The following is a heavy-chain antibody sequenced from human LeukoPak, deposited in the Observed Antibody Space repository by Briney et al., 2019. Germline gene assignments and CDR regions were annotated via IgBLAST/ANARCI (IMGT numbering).Heavy chain of an antibody. J-gene: IGHJ3*01. CDR1: XXXLRTSGVG. Sequence: TLTXTFSXXXLRTSGVGVXXXXXPPGKALEWLALIXWDDVKRYSPSLKSRDTITQDTSNNQVGRTMPTMDPVDTATYYCAHRDLYCSSASCYSADAFDLWGQGTMVTVSS. CDR2: IXWDDVK. D-gene: IGHD2-2*02. CDR3: AHRDLYCSSASCYSADAFDL. V-gene: IGHV2-5*02.